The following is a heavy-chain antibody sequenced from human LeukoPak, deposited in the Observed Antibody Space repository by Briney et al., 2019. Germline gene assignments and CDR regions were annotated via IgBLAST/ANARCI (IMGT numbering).Heavy chain of an antibody. J-gene: IGHJ4*02. Sequence: ASVKVSCKASGGTFSSYAISWVRQAPGQGLEWMGRIISILGIANYAQKFQGRVTITADKSTSTAYMELSSLRSEDTAVYYCARLVDTAYAFDYWGQGTLVTVSS. V-gene: IGHV1-69*04. CDR2: IISILGIA. D-gene: IGHD5-18*01. CDR1: GGTFSSYA. CDR3: ARLVDTAYAFDY.